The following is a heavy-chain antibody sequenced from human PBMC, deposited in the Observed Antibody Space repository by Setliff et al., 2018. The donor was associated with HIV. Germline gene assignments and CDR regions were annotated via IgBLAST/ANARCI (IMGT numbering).Heavy chain of an antibody. J-gene: IGHJ3*02. CDR1: GGSISSRGYY. CDR2: VYSNGNT. Sequence: SETLSLTCNASGGSISSRGYYWSWLRQPAGRGLEWIGRVYSNGNTDYTPTLKSRVTISEDTSKNKFSLKLNSVTATATAVYFCAGDNGSGTYRSEDSAFDIWGPGTLVTVSS. V-gene: IGHV4-61*02. D-gene: IGHD3-10*01. CDR3: AGDNGSGTYRSEDSAFDI.